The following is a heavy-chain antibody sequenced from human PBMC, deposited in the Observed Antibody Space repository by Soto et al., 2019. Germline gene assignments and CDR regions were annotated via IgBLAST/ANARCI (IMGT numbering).Heavy chain of an antibody. V-gene: IGHV3-15*01. D-gene: IGHD6-13*01. CDR1: GFTFSNAW. Sequence: GGSLRLSCAASGFTFSNAWMSWVRQAPGKGLEWVGRIKSKTDGGTTDYAAPVKGRFTISRDDSKNTLYLQMNSLKTEDTAVYYCTTNFGGPQLAHYYYYGMDVWGQGTTVTVSS. CDR2: IKSKTDGGTT. J-gene: IGHJ6*02. CDR3: TTNFGGPQLAHYYYYGMDV.